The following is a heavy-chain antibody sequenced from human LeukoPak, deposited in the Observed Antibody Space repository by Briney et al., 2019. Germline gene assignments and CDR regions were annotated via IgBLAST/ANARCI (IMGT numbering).Heavy chain of an antibody. D-gene: IGHD2-15*01. CDR2: ISSSSSTI. Sequence: GGSLRLSGAGSGFTFSSYSMNWVRQAPGKGLEGVSYISSSSSTIYYADSVKGRFTISRDNAKNSLYLQMNSLRAEDTAVYYCARDVAEDNFDYWGQGTLVTVSS. CDR3: ARDVAEDNFDY. V-gene: IGHV3-48*01. J-gene: IGHJ4*02. CDR1: GFTFSSYS.